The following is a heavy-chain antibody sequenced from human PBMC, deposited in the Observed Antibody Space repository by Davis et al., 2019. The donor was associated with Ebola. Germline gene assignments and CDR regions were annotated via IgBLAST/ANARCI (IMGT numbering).Heavy chain of an antibody. CDR1: GGSISSSY. Sequence: SETLSLTCTVSGGSISSSYWSWIRQPPGKGLEWIGYMYYSGSTDYNPSLQSRVTISVDTSKNQFSLRLSSVTAADTAVYFCARTQGYCSGGSCYGGDFDYWGQGTLVTVSS. J-gene: IGHJ4*02. V-gene: IGHV4-59*01. CDR3: ARTQGYCSGGSCYGGDFDY. CDR2: MYYSGST. D-gene: IGHD2-15*01.